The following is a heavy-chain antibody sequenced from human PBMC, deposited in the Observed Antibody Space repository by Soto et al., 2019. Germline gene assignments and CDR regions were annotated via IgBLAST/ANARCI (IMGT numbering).Heavy chain of an antibody. CDR3: ARDRLGCSGGGCYSGYYGMDV. V-gene: IGHV3-48*02. CDR2: ISSSSVTI. J-gene: IGHJ6*02. D-gene: IGHD2-15*01. Sequence: EVQLVESGGGLVQPGGSLRLSCAASGFTFSTYSLNWVRQAPGKGLEWVSYISSSSVTINYADSVKGRFTISRDNAKNSLYLQMNSVRDEDTAVYYCARDRLGCSGGGCYSGYYGMDVWGQGTTVTVSS. CDR1: GFTFSTYS.